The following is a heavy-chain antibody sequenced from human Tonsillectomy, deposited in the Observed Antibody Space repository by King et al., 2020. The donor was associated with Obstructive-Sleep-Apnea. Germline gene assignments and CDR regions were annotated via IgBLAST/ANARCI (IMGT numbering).Heavy chain of an antibody. Sequence: VQLVESGGGLVQPGGSLRLSCAASGFTFSSYTLSLVRQAPGKGLEWVSGISGSGGNTYYANSVKGRFTISRDNSKNTVFLQMNSLRAEDTAVYYCAQASLPPSDYWGQGTLVTVSS. CDR1: GFTFSSYT. CDR2: ISGSGGNT. CDR3: AQASLPPSDY. J-gene: IGHJ4*02. V-gene: IGHV3-23*04.